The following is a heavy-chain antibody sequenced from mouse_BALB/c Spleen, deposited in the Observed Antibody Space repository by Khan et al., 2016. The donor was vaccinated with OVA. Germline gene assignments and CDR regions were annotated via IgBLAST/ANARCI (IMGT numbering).Heavy chain of an antibody. V-gene: IGHV1S81*02. CDR1: GYTFTSSY. CDR2: INPSSGGT. CDR3: TYSGDGSSTY. J-gene: IGHJ3*01. Sequence: QVQLKESGAELVKPGASVRLSCKASGYTFTSSYLYWVKQRPGQGLEWIGDINPSSGGTNYNEKFKSKATLTVDKSSSTAYIQLNSLTSEDTAVYSCTYSGDGSSTYWGQGTMVTVSA. D-gene: IGHD2-3*01.